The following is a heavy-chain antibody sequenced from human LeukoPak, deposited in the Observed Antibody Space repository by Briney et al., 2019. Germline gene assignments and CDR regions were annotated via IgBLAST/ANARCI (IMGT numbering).Heavy chain of an antibody. J-gene: IGHJ3*02. CDR2: ISSSSSTI. V-gene: IGHV3-48*04. CDR1: GFTFSSYS. Sequence: PGGSLRLSCAASGFTFSSYSMNWVRQAPGKGLEWVSYISSSSSTIYYADSVKGRFTISRDNAKNSLYLQMNSLRAEDTAVYYCARESAKVTAYDAFDIWGQGTMVTVSS. D-gene: IGHD2-21*02. CDR3: ARESAKVTAYDAFDI.